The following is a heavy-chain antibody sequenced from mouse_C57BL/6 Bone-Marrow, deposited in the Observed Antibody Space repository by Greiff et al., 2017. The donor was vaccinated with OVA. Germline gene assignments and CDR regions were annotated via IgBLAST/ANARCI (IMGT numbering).Heavy chain of an antibody. V-gene: IGHV1-53*01. J-gene: IGHJ2*01. D-gene: IGHD1-1*01. CDR1: GYTFTSYW. CDR2: INPSNGGT. Sequence: VQLQQPGTELVKPGASVKLSCKASGYTFTSYWMHWVKQRPGQGLEWIGNINPSNGGTNYNEKFKSKATLTVDKSSSTAYMQLSSLTSEDSAVDYCARSRGYYYGSSYDDWGQGTTLTVSS. CDR3: ARSRGYYYGSSYDD.